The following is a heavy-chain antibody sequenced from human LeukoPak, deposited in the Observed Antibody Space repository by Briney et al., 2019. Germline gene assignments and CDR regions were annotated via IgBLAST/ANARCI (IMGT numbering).Heavy chain of an antibody. J-gene: IGHJ4*02. V-gene: IGHV3-23*01. CDR3: AKDFEVLAAAGSSHPYHFDY. Sequence: GGSLRLSCAASGFTFSSYAMSWVRQAPGKGLEWVSAISGSCVSTYHADSVKGRFTISRDNSKNTLYLQMNSLRAEDTAVYYCAKDFEVLAAAGSSHPYHFDYWGQGTLVTVSS. CDR2: ISGSCVST. D-gene: IGHD6-13*01. CDR1: GFTFSSYA.